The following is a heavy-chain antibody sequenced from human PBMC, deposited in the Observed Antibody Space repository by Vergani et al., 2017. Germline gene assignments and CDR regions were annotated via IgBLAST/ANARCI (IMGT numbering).Heavy chain of an antibody. J-gene: IGHJ4*02. CDR3: AKVPDYVWGSPFDY. Sequence: EVQLLESGGNLVQPGGSLRLSCAASGFTFTNFAMTWVRQAPGEGLEWVSGISGSGGFTYYADSVKGRFTISRDNSKNTMFLQMNNLRAEDTAVYYCAKVPDYVWGSPFDYWGQGTLVTVSS. CDR1: GFTFTNFA. CDR2: ISGSGGFT. D-gene: IGHD3-16*01. V-gene: IGHV3-23*01.